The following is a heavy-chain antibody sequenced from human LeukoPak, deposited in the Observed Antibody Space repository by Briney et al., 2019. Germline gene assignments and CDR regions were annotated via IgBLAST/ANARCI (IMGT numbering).Heavy chain of an antibody. CDR1: GVSIANTFYY. J-gene: IGHJ4*02. Sequence: SETLSLTCTVSGVSIANTFYYWNWLRQPAGKGLEWICRIYTTGSTDYNPSLKSRVTISLDTARNQFSLKLSSVTAADTAVYYCARRQDGHDYWGQGTLVTVSS. V-gene: IGHV4-61*02. CDR3: ARRQDGHDY. CDR2: IYTTGST.